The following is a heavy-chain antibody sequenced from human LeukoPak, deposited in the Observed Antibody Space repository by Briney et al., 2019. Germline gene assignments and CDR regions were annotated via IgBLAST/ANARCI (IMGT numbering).Heavy chain of an antibody. CDR1: GGSFSGYY. CDR2: INHSGST. Sequence: SETLSLTCAVYGGSFSGYYWSWIRQPPGKGLEWIGEINHSGSTNYNPSLKSRVTISVDTSKNQFSLKLSSVTAADTAVYYCARGRIAAAPSAAFDIWGQGTMVTVSS. D-gene: IGHD6-13*01. J-gene: IGHJ3*02. V-gene: IGHV4-34*01. CDR3: ARGRIAAAPSAAFDI.